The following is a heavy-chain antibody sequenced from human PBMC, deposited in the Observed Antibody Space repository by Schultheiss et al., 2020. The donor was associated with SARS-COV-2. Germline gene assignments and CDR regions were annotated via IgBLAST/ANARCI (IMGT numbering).Heavy chain of an antibody. CDR1: GFTFSSFA. CDR2: IFKDGSDR. Sequence: GGSLRLSCAASGFTFSSFAMHWVRQAPGKGLEWVTVIFKDGSDRYYADSVKGRFTISRDNSEDTLELQMNSLRIQDTAVYYCAREGMEDSGYDFCAFDIWGQGTMVTVSS. J-gene: IGHJ3*02. CDR3: AREGMEDSGYDFCAFDI. D-gene: IGHD5-12*01. V-gene: IGHV3-30*04.